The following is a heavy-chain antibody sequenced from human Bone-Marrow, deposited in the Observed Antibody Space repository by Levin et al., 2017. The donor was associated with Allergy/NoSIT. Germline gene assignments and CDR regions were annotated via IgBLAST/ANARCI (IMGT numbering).Heavy chain of an antibody. CDR2: ISGSGGST. Sequence: LSLTCAASGFTFSSYAMSWVRQAPGKGLEWVSAISGSGGSTYYADSVKGRFTISRDNSKNTLYLQMNSLRAEDTAVYYCAKYAFSGPYNWFDPWGQGTLVTVSS. J-gene: IGHJ5*02. CDR1: GFTFSSYA. D-gene: IGHD6-25*01. CDR3: AKYAFSGPYNWFDP. V-gene: IGHV3-23*01.